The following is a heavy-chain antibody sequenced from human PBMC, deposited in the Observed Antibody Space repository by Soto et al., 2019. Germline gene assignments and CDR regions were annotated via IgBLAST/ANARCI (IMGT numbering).Heavy chain of an antibody. CDR3: ARDPDDSYFDY. CDR1: GFTFSSYG. Sequence: QVQLVESGGGVVQPGRSLRLSCAASGFTFSSYGMHWVRQAPGKGLEWVAVIWYDGSNKYYADSVKGRFTISRDNSKNTLYLQMNSLIAEDTGVYYCARDPDDSYFDYWGQGTLVTVSS. D-gene: IGHD3-10*01. CDR2: IWYDGSNK. V-gene: IGHV3-33*01. J-gene: IGHJ4*02.